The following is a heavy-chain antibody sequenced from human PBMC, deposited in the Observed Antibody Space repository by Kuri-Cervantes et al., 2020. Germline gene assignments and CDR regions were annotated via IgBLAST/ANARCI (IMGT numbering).Heavy chain of an antibody. V-gene: IGHV4-4*02. Sequence: GSLRLSCGVSGGSISSSNWWTWVRQPPGKGLEWIGEIYHSGSTNYNPSLKSRVTISVDTSKNQFSLKLSSVTAADTAVYYCARARSRDFFGAFLDYWGQGTLVTVSS. CDR2: IYHSGST. J-gene: IGHJ4*02. CDR3: ARARSRDFFGAFLDY. D-gene: IGHD3-3*01. CDR1: GGSISSSNW.